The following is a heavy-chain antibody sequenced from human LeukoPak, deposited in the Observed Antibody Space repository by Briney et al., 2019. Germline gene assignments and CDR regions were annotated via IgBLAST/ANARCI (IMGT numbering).Heavy chain of an antibody. CDR2: IYHSGST. J-gene: IGHJ3*02. Sequence: SETLSLTCAVSGYSINSGYYWGWIRQPPGKGLEWIGSIYHSGSTYYNPSLKSRVTISVDTSKNQFSLKLSSVTAADTAVYYCARQGELPRAFDIWGQGTMVTVSS. D-gene: IGHD3-10*01. CDR3: ARQGELPRAFDI. CDR1: GYSINSGYY. V-gene: IGHV4-38-2*01.